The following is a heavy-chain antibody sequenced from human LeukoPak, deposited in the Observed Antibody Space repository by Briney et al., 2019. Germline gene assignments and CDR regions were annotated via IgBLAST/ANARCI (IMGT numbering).Heavy chain of an antibody. D-gene: IGHD3-10*01. CDR2: INHSGST. CDR3: ARGRGYFDY. V-gene: IGHV4-34*01. CDR1: GGSINGFY. Sequence: SETLSLTCIVSGGSINGFYWSWIRQPPGKGLEWIGEINHSGSTNYNPSLKSRVTISVDTSKNQFSLKLSSVTAADTAVYYCARGRGYFDYWGQGTLVTVSS. J-gene: IGHJ4*02.